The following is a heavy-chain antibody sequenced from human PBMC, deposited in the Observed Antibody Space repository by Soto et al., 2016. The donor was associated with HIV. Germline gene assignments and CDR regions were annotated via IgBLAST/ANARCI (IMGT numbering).Heavy chain of an antibody. V-gene: IGHV3-13*04. CDR3: AISTLRSWGFSAFDI. D-gene: IGHD5-12*01. CDR2: IATAGNT. CDR1: GITFGVYD. Sequence: EVQVVESGGGLVQPGGSLRLSCAVSGITFGVYDMHWVRQPPGKGLEWVASIATAGNTYFPNSVKGRFTLSRENAQNSFYLQMNSLRAGDTAVYYCAISTLRSWGFSAFDIWGQGTVVTVFS. J-gene: IGHJ3*02.